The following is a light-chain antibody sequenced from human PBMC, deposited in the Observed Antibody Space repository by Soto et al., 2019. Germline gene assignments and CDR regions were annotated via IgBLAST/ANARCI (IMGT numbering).Light chain of an antibody. CDR3: QQYNNWPPT. CDR2: GAS. J-gene: IGKJ5*01. CDR1: QSVGSK. V-gene: IGKV3-15*01. Sequence: EIVMTQSPATLSVSPGERATLSCRASQSVGSKLAWYQQKPGQAPRLLIYGASTRATGIPARFSGSGSGTEFTLTISSLQSEDFAVYYCQQYNNWPPTFGQGTRLEIK.